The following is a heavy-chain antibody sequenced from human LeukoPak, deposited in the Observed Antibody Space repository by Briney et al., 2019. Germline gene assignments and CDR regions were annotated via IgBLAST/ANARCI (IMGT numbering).Heavy chain of an antibody. D-gene: IGHD2-2*01. CDR2: IWYDGSNK. CDR3: ARGLFVVVPAAIVSDFDY. J-gene: IGHJ4*02. CDR1: EVTFRNYA. Sequence: PGGSLRLSCAASEVTFRNYAVHWVRQAPGKGLEWVAVIWYDGSNKYYADSVKGRFTISRDNSKNTLYLRMNSLRAEDTAVYYCARGLFVVVPAAIVSDFDYWGQGALVTVSS. V-gene: IGHV3-33*08.